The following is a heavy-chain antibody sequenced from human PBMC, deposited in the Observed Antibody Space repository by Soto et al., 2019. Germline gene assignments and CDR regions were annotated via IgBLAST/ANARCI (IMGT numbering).Heavy chain of an antibody. V-gene: IGHV1-18*04. D-gene: IGHD3-3*01. CDR3: ARDLNGATYYDFWSGYYLGYYGMDV. CDR2: ISAYNGNT. Sequence: ASVKVSCKASGYTFTSYGISWVRQAPGQGLEWMGWISAYNGNTNYAQKLQGRVTMTTDTSTSTAYMELRSLRSDDTAVYYCARDLNGATYYDFWSGYYLGYYGMDVWGQGTTVTVS. J-gene: IGHJ6*02. CDR1: GYTFTSYG.